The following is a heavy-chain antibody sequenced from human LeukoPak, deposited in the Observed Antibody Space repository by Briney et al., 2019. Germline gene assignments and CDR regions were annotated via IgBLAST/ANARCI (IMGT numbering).Heavy chain of an antibody. V-gene: IGHV3-66*01. CDR2: IYSGGST. J-gene: IGHJ4*02. D-gene: IGHD2-15*01. Sequence: GGSLRLSCAASGFTVSSNYMSWVRQAPGKGLEWVSVIYSGGSTYYADSVKGRFTISRDNSKNTLYLQMNSLRVEDTAVYYCTSRDPCSGGSCYGLGYWGQGTLVTVSS. CDR3: TSRDPCSGGSCYGLGY. CDR1: GFTVSSNY.